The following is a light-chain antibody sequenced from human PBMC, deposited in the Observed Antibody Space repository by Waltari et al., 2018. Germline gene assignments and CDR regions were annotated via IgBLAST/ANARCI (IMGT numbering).Light chain of an antibody. J-gene: IGKJ2*01. V-gene: IGKV1-27*01. CDR2: AAS. CDR1: HGISNY. Sequence: DIQMTQSPSSLSASVGDRVTITCRASHGISNYLAWYQQKPGKVPKLLIYAASTLQSGVPSRFRGSGSGTDFTLTISSLQPEDVATYYCQKYNSAPHTVGQGTKLEIK. CDR3: QKYNSAPHT.